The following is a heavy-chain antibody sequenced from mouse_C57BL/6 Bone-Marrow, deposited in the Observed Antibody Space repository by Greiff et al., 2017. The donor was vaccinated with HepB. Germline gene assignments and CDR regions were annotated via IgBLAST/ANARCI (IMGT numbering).Heavy chain of an antibody. CDR3: ARPFIPSGD. CDR2: IHPNSGST. CDR1: GYTFTSYW. D-gene: IGHD1-1*01. V-gene: IGHV1-64*01. Sequence: VQLQQPGAELVKPGASVKLSCKASGYTFTSYWMHWVKQRPGQGLEWIGMIHPNSGSTNYNEKFKSQATLTVDKSSSTAYMQLSSLTSEDSAVYYCARPFIPSGDWGQGTTLTVSS. J-gene: IGHJ2*01.